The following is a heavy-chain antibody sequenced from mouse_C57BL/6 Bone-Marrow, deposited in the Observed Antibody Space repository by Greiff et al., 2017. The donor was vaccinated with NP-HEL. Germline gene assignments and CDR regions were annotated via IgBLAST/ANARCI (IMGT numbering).Heavy chain of an antibody. CDR2: IYPGDGDT. CDR1: GYAFSSSW. D-gene: IGHD4-1*01. J-gene: IGHJ3*01. CDR3: ESGTRDAWFAY. Sequence: QVQLQQSGPELVKPGASVKISCKASGYAFSSSWMNWVKQRPGKGLEWIGRIYPGDGDTNYNGKFKGKATLTADKSSSTAYMQLSSLTSEDSAVYFCESGTRDAWFAYWGQGTLVTVSA. V-gene: IGHV1-82*01.